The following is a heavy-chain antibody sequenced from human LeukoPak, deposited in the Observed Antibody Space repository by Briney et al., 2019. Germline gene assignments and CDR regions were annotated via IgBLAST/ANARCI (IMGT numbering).Heavy chain of an antibody. V-gene: IGHV3-7*01. CDR3: ARDLDTYVVLTAYDTFDI. J-gene: IGHJ3*02. Sequence: GGSLRLSCEGSGFTFSNYWMTWVRQAPEKGLEWVANIKPSGSEKHYADSVEGRFTISRDNAKNSLYLQMNSLRAEDTAVYYCARDLDTYVVLTAYDTFDIWGQGTMVTVSS. D-gene: IGHD2-21*02. CDR1: GFTFSNYW. CDR2: IKPSGSEK.